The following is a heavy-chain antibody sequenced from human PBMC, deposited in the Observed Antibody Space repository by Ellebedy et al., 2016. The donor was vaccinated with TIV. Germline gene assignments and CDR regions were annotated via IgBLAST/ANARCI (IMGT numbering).Heavy chain of an antibody. CDR2: IKQDGSEK. J-gene: IGHJ5*02. V-gene: IGHV3-7*01. Sequence: GESLKISCVASGFTFSSYWMSWVRQAPGKGLEWVANIKQDGSEKYYVDSVKGRFTISRDNAKNSLYLQMNSLRAEDTAVYYCAREGLWLVGWFDPWGQGTLVTVSS. D-gene: IGHD5-18*01. CDR3: AREGLWLVGWFDP. CDR1: GFTFSSYW.